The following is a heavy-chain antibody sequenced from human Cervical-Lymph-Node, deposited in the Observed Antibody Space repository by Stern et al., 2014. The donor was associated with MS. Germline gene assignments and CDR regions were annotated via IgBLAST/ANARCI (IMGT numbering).Heavy chain of an antibody. CDR2: IWHDGSNR. CDR1: GFTFSSSG. D-gene: IGHD4-23*01. CDR3: AREGGNTAEYFQH. Sequence: VHLVESGGGVVQPGRSLRLSCAASGFTFSSSGMHWVRQAPGKGLEWLAIIWHDGSNRYYADSVKGRFTISRDNSKNTLYLQMNSLRAEDTAVYYCAREGGNTAEYFQHWGQGTLVTVSS. J-gene: IGHJ1*01. V-gene: IGHV3-33*01.